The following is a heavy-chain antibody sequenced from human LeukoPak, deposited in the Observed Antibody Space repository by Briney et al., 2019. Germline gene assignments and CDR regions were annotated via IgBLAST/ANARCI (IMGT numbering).Heavy chain of an antibody. Sequence: GGSLRLSCAASGFAFSTYSMNWVRQASGKGLEWVASISSSSTYLKYADSVKGRFIISRDNAKNLLYLQMNSLRAEDTAIYYCAKDGYGFDSSGYRLRDAFDIWGQGTMVTVSS. CDR1: GFAFSTYS. V-gene: IGHV3-21*04. CDR2: ISSSSTYL. D-gene: IGHD3-22*01. CDR3: AKDGYGFDSSGYRLRDAFDI. J-gene: IGHJ3*02.